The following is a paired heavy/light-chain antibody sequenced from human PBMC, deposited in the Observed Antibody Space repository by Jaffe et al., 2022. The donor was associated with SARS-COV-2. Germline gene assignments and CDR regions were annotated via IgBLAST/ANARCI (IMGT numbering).Light chain of an antibody. CDR1: QSLVYSDGTTY. CDR2: QVS. Sequence: DVVMSQSPLSLPVTLGQPASISCRSSQSLVYSDGTTYLNWFQQRPGHSPRRLIYQVSNRDSGVPDRFSGSGSGTDFTLKISRVEAEDVGVYYCMQGTHWPPTFGQGTKLQIK. V-gene: IGKV2-30*01. CDR3: MQGTHWPPT. J-gene: IGKJ2*01.
Heavy chain of an antibody. CDR2: ISGSGGRT. V-gene: IGHV3-23*01. CDR3: AKDPDFWTGYWGSVNLAFGFDI. CDR1: GVTFSNYA. J-gene: IGHJ3*02. D-gene: IGHD3-3*01. Sequence: EVQLLESGGGLVQPGGSLRLSCAASGVTFSNYAMSWVRQAPGKGLEWVSVISGSGGRTYYADSVKGRFTISRDNSKNTLYLQMNSLRAEDTAVYYCAKDPDFWTGYWGSVNLAFGFDIWGQGTMVTVSS.